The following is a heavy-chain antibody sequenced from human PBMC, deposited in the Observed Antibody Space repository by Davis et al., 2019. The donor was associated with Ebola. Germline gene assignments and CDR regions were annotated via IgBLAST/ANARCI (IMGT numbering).Heavy chain of an antibody. D-gene: IGHD2-21*01. CDR2: IFYSGST. CDR1: GGSIDSGGYY. Sequence: SETLSLTCTVSGGSIDSGGYYWSWIRQRPGKGLEWIGYIFYSGSTYSNPSLKSRVTISVDTSKNQFSLRLRSVTAADTAVYYCARDGAAYDFWGQGTLVTVSS. CDR3: ARDGAAYDF. J-gene: IGHJ4*02. V-gene: IGHV4-31*03.